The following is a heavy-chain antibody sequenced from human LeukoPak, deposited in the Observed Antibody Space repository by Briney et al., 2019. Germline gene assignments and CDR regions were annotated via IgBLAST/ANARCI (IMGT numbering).Heavy chain of an antibody. CDR2: IIPILGIA. V-gene: IGHV1-69*04. J-gene: IGHJ4*02. CDR1: GGTFSSYA. Sequence: SVKVSCKASGGTFSSYAISWVRQAPGQGLEWMGRIIPILGIANYAQKFQGRVTITADKSTSTAYMELSSLRSEDTAVYYCARGGSGSYYGYYWGQGTLVTVSS. D-gene: IGHD1-26*01. CDR3: ARGGSGSYYGYY.